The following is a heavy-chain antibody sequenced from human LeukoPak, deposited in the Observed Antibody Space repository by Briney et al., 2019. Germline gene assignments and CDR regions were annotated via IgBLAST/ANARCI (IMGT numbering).Heavy chain of an antibody. CDR2: ISTSGGSS. CDR3: AIMHPYYDGSGYWVQ. V-gene: IGHV3-23*01. CDR1: GFTFSSYA. J-gene: IGHJ4*02. D-gene: IGHD3-22*01. Sequence: GQSLRLSCAASGFTFSSYAMSWVRQAPGKGLEWVSGISTSGGSSSYADSVKGRFTISRDNPRNTLYMQMNSLRAEDTALYYCAIMHPYYDGSGYWVQWGQGTLVTVSS.